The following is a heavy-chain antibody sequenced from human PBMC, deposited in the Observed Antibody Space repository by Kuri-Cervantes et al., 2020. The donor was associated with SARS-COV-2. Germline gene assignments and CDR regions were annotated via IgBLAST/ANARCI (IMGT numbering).Heavy chain of an antibody. V-gene: IGHV3-53*01. Sequence: GGSLRLSCAASGLTVSSNYMSWVRQAPGKGLEWVSVIYSGGGTYYADSVKGRFTISRDNYKNTLYLQMNSLRAEDTAVYYCARRESWKGDFDIWGQGTLVTVSS. CDR3: ARRESWKGDFDI. CDR2: IYSGGGT. D-gene: IGHD2-21*01. J-gene: IGHJ4*02. CDR1: GLTVSSNY.